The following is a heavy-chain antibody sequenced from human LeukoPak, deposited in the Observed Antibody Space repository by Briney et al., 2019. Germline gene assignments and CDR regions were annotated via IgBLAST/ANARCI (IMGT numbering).Heavy chain of an antibody. CDR2: IYTSGST. D-gene: IGHD3-10*01. CDR3: ARAAHGTGNFGY. J-gene: IGHJ4*02. V-gene: IGHV4-4*07. Sequence: PSETLSLTCTVSGDSISSYYWSWIRQPAGKGLEWIARIYTSGSTSGNTIYNPSLKSRVTMSVDTSKNQFSLKVSSMTAADTAVYYCARAAHGTGNFGYWGQRTLVTISS. CDR1: GDSISSYY.